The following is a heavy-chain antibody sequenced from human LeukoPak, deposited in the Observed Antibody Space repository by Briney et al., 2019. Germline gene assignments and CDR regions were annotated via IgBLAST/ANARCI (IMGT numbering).Heavy chain of an antibody. Sequence: PSETLSLTCTVSGGSISGSSYYWGWIRQPPGKGLEWIGSIYYSGSTYYNPSLKSRVTISVDTSKNQFSLKLSSVTAADTAVYYCARGYSYGYWFDPWGQGTLVTVSS. CDR1: GGSISGSSYY. D-gene: IGHD5-18*01. CDR3: ARGYSYGYWFDP. J-gene: IGHJ5*02. V-gene: IGHV4-39*01. CDR2: IYYSGST.